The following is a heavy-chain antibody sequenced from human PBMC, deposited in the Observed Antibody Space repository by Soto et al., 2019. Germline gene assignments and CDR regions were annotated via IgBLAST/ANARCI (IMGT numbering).Heavy chain of an antibody. V-gene: IGHV1-46*01. Sequence: ASVKVSGKASGYTFTGYYMHWVRQAPGQGLEWMGLINPNGGSTSYAQKFQGRVTMTRDTSTSTVYMELSSLRSEDTAVYYCSLRKDFDYWGQGTLVTSPQ. CDR2: INPNGGST. J-gene: IGHJ4*02. CDR1: GYTFTGYY. CDR3: SLRKDFDY.